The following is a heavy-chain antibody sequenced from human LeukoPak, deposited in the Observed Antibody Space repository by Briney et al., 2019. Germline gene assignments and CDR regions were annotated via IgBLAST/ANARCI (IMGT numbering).Heavy chain of an antibody. D-gene: IGHD3-10*01. V-gene: IGHV1-24*01. CDR2: FDPEDGET. CDR3: ARLTVWFGELPRRYFDY. CDR1: GYTLTELS. Sequence: ASVKVSCKVSGYTLTELSMHWVRQAPGKGLEWMGGFDPEDGETIYAQKFQGRVTMTEDTSTDTAYMELSSLRSEDTAVYYCARLTVWFGELPRRYFDYWGQGTLVTVSS. J-gene: IGHJ4*02.